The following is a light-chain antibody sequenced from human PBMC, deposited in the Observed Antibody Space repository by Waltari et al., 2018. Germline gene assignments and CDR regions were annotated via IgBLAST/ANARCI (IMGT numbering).Light chain of an antibody. CDR1: QSIRSY. CDR2: AAS. J-gene: IGKJ3*01. Sequence: DISMTQSPPSLPASVGDRVSITCRASQSIRSYLNWYQQKPGKAPKLLIYAASSLQSGVPSRFSGSGSGTDFTLTISSLQPEDFATYYCQQSYSTPQTVGPGTKVDIK. V-gene: IGKV1-39*01. CDR3: QQSYSTPQT.